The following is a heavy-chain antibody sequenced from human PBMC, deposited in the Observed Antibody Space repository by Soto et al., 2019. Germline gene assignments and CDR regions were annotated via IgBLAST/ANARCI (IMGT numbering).Heavy chain of an antibody. CDR1: GYSFTTYW. J-gene: IGHJ4*02. D-gene: IGHD3-3*01. Sequence: LKISCKGSGYSFTTYWIGWVRQMPGKGLEWMGIIFPGDSDTRYSPSFQGQVTISADKSISTAYLQWRSLKASDTAIYFCARLSYFLSGYYQSYFVFWGQGPLVTVFS. CDR2: IFPGDSDT. V-gene: IGHV5-51*01. CDR3: ARLSYFLSGYYQSYFVF.